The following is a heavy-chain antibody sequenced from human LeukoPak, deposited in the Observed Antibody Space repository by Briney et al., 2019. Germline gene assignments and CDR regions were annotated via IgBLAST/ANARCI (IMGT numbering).Heavy chain of an antibody. CDR1: GDSVSSNSGA. V-gene: IGHV6-1*01. Sequence: SQTLSLTCAISGDSVSSNSGAWNWIRQSPSRGLEWLGRTYYRSKWYNYYAGCVKSRITINTDTSNSQFSPQLNSVPPEDTAVYCSARSRVGFGALFGGSYSYYYYMDVWGKGTTVTISS. CDR2: TYYRSKWYN. CDR3: ARSRVGFGALFGGSYSYYYYMDV. J-gene: IGHJ6*03. D-gene: IGHD3-10*01.